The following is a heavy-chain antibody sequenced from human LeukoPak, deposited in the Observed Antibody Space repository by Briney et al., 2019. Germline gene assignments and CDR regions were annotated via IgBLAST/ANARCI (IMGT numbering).Heavy chain of an antibody. Sequence: GVSLRLSCAASGFTLSSYDIHWVRHPTGKGLEWVSAIATAGDTFYSASVKGRFTISRENAKNSLYLQMNSLRVGDTAVYYCTRGGDGFDPWGQGTLVTASS. V-gene: IGHV3-13*01. CDR3: TRGGDGFDP. D-gene: IGHD7-27*01. J-gene: IGHJ5*02. CDR2: IATAGDT. CDR1: GFTLSSYD.